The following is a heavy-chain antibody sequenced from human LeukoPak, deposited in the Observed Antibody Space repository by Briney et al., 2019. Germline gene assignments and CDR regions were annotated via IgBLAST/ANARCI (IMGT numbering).Heavy chain of an antibody. D-gene: IGHD6-13*01. V-gene: IGHV3-23*01. CDR3: AKAGQQLVRYNPSEFDY. Sequence: GGSLRLSCAASGFTVSSNYMSWVRPAPGKGLKWVSAISGSGGSTYYADSVKGRFTISRDNSKNTLYLQMNSLRAEDTAVYYCAKAGQQLVRYNPSEFDYWGQGTLGTVSS. J-gene: IGHJ4*02. CDR1: GFTVSSNY. CDR2: ISGSGGST.